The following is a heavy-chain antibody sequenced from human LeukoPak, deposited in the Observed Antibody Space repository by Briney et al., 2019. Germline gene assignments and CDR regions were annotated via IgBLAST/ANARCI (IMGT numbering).Heavy chain of an antibody. CDR1: GFTFSNAW. CDR3: TTVGDTYYYGSGSYYTSYYYYYYMDV. D-gene: IGHD3-10*01. Sequence: GGSLRLSCAASGFTFSNAWMSWVRQAPGKGLEWVGRIKSKTGGGTTDYAAPVKGRFTISRDDSKNTLYLQMNSLKTEDTAVYYCTTVGDTYYYGSGSYYTSYYYYYYMDVWGKGTTVTVSS. J-gene: IGHJ6*03. V-gene: IGHV3-15*01. CDR2: IKSKTGGGTT.